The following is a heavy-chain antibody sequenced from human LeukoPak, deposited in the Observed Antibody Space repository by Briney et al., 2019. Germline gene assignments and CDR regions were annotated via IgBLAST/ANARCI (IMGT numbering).Heavy chain of an antibody. Sequence: SETLSLTCTVSLDSTTSNFWSWVRQPPGKGLEWIGEIHRSGSPNYNPSLQGRVTISIDRSRNQIALELSSVTAADTAVYYCAREILGGFNPGAYWGQGTLVTVSS. J-gene: IGHJ4*02. CDR3: AREILGGFNPGAY. D-gene: IGHD1-14*01. CDR2: IHRSGSP. CDR1: LDSTTSNF. V-gene: IGHV4-4*02.